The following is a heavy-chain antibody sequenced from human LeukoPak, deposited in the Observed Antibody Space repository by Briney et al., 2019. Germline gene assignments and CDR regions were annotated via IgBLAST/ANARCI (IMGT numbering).Heavy chain of an antibody. J-gene: IGHJ4*02. Sequence: ASVKVSCKASGYTFTSYDINWVRQATGQGLEWMGWMNPNSGNTGCAQKFQGRVTITRNTSISTAYMELSSLRSEDTAVYYCARFGSKRTTVTEYWGQGTLVTVSS. CDR3: ARFGSKRTTVTEY. CDR1: GYTFTSYD. D-gene: IGHD4-17*01. CDR2: MNPNSGNT. V-gene: IGHV1-8*03.